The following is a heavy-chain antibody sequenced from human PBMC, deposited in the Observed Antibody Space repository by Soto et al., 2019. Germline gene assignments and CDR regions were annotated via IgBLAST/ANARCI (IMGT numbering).Heavy chain of an antibody. D-gene: IGHD3-22*01. Sequence: KTSETLSLTCAVSGGSISSGGYSWSWIRQPPGKGLEWIGYIYHSGNTYYNPSLKSRVTISVDRSKNQFSLKLSSVTTADTAVYYCARARDYDSSGYYFDYWGQGTLVTVSS. CDR3: ARARDYDSSGYYFDY. CDR1: GGSISSGGYS. J-gene: IGHJ4*02. CDR2: IYHSGNT. V-gene: IGHV4-30-2*01.